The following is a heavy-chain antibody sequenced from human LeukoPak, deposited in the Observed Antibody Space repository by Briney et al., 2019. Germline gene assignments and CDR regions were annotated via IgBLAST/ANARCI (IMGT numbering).Heavy chain of an antibody. CDR1: GFNFANHA. Sequence: GGSLRLSCAASGFNFANHAMSCVRQNPGKGLEWVSAISGGGDITYYADSVTGRFTISRDNSKDTLFLQMHSLRPGDTAVYYCVREDTPATANYWGQGTLVTISS. CDR2: ISGGGDIT. D-gene: IGHD2-21*02. V-gene: IGHV3-23*01. J-gene: IGHJ4*02. CDR3: VREDTPATANY.